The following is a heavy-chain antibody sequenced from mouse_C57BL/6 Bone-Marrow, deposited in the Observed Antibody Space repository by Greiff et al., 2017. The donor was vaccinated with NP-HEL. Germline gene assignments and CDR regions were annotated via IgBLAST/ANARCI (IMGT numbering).Heavy chain of an antibody. CDR1: GFTFSSYA. Sequence: EVKVVESGGGLVKPGGSLKLSCAASGFTFSSYAMSWVRQTPEKRLEWVATISDGGSYTYYPDNVKGRFTISRDNAKNNLYLQMSHLKSEDTAMYYCARDPSYYDYDGGFAYWGQGTLVTVSA. CDR3: ARDPSYYDYDGGFAY. CDR2: ISDGGSYT. D-gene: IGHD2-4*01. V-gene: IGHV5-4*01. J-gene: IGHJ3*01.